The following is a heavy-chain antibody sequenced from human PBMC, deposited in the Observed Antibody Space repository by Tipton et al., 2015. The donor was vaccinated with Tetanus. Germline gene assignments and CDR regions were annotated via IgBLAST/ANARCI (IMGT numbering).Heavy chain of an antibody. CDR1: GGSITDKKYY. CDR3: ARHLYGYWFDP. Sequence: TLSLTCTVSGGSITDKKYYWGWIRQLPGKGLEWIASIYFEGSTYYNPSLRNRVTIAVDTAQNLFSLSLTSVTAADTAVYYCARHLYGYWFDPWGQGALVTVSS. CDR2: IYFEGST. D-gene: IGHD3-10*01. J-gene: IGHJ5*02. V-gene: IGHV4-39*01.